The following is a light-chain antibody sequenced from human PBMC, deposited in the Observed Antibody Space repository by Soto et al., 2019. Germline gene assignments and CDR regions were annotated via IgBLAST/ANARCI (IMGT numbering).Light chain of an antibody. V-gene: IGKV3-15*01. CDR1: QRVSSN. CDR3: QQYNNWPPRGNT. CDR2: GAS. Sequence: EIVMTQSPATLPVSRGERATLSCRASQRVSSNLAWYQQKPGQAPRLLIYGASTRATGIPARFSGSGSGTEFTLTISSLQSEDFAVYYCQQYNNWPPRGNTFGQGNKLEIK. J-gene: IGKJ2*01.